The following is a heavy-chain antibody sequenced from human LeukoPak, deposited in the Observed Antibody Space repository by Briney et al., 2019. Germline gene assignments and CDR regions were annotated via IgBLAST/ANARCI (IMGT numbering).Heavy chain of an antibody. CDR1: GFIFRSDG. V-gene: IGHV3-7*01. CDR3: TRRWDD. D-gene: IGHD1-26*01. CDR2: IKHDESEK. J-gene: IGHJ4*02. Sequence: GGSLRLSCAASGFIFRSDGMHWVRQAPGKGLEWVANIKHDESEKNYLDSVKGRFTISRDNAQNSLYLQMNGLRVEDTAVYYCTRRWDDWGQGTLVTVSS.